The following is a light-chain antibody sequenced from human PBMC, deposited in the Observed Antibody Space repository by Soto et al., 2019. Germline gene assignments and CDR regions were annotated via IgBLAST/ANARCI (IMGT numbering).Light chain of an antibody. CDR1: SSDGGGYNY. Sequence: QSALTQPASVSGSPGHSITISCTGTSSDGGGYNYVSWYQQHPGKAPKLMIYDVSNRPSGVSNRFSGSKSGNTASLTISGLQAEDEADYYCSSYTSSSTLNYVFGTGTKLTVL. J-gene: IGLJ1*01. V-gene: IGLV2-14*01. CDR3: SSYTSSSTLNYV. CDR2: DVS.